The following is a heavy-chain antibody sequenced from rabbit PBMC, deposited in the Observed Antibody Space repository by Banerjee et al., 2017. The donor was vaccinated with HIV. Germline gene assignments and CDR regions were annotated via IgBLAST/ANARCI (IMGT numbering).Heavy chain of an antibody. V-gene: IGHV1S40*01. Sequence: YASWAKGRFTISKTSSTTVDLKMTSLTAADTATYFCARGSSTSGGAGFDLWGQGTLVTVS. CDR3: ARGSSTSGGAGFDL. J-gene: IGHJ4*01. D-gene: IGHD1-1*01.